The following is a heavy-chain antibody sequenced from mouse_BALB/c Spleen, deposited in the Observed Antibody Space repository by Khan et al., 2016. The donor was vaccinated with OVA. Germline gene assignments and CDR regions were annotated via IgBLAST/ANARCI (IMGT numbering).Heavy chain of an antibody. CDR2: INPTSGYT. CDR3: TRDRIDY. J-gene: IGHJ2*01. Sequence: QVQLKQSGAELAKPGASVKLSCKASGYTFTTYWMHWVKQRPGQGLEWIGYINPTSGYTDYNEKFKDRATLSADKSSSTAYMQLSSLTSEDSAGYYSTRDRIDYWGQGTTLTVSA. V-gene: IGHV1-7*01. CDR1: GYTFTTYW.